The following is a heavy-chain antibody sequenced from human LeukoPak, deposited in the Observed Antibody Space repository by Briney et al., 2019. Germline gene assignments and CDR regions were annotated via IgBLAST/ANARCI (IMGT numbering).Heavy chain of an antibody. D-gene: IGHD5-18*01. CDR3: AREDGYSYGRNIDH. Sequence: PSETLSLTCTVSGGSISSGGYYWSWIRQHPGKGLEWIGYIYYSGSTYYNPSLKSRVTISVDTSKNQFSLKLSSVTAADTAVYYCAREDGYSYGRNIDHWGQGTLVTVSS. V-gene: IGHV4-31*03. CDR1: GGSISSGGYY. CDR2: IYYSGST. J-gene: IGHJ4*02.